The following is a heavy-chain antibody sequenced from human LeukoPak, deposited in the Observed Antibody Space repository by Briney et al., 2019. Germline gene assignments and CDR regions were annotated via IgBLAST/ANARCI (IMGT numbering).Heavy chain of an antibody. CDR1: GFTFDDYA. CDR3: ARAAVGAPFY. Sequence: HPGGSLRLSCAASGFTFDDYAMHWVRQTPGKGLEWVSLINWAGGSTYYADSVKGRFTISRDNAKNSLYLQMNSLRAEDTAVYYCARAAVGAPFYWGQGTLVTVSS. V-gene: IGHV3-43D*03. CDR2: INWAGGST. J-gene: IGHJ4*02. D-gene: IGHD1-26*01.